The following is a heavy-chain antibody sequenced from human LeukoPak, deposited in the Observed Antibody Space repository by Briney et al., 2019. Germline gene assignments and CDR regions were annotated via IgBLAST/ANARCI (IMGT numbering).Heavy chain of an antibody. CDR2: IYHSGST. CDR1: SGSISTISYY. CDR3: ARDFRVRGVINY. Sequence: SETLSLTCTVSSGSISTISYYWGWIRQPPGKGLEWIGSIYHSGSTYYNPSLKSRATISVDTSKNQFSLKLSSVTAADTAVYYCARDFRVRGVINYWGQGTLVTVSS. V-gene: IGHV4-39*07. J-gene: IGHJ4*02. D-gene: IGHD3-10*01.